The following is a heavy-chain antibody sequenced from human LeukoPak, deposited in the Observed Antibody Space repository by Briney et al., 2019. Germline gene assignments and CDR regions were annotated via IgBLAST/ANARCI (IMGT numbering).Heavy chain of an antibody. D-gene: IGHD2-2*01. CDR1: GFTFSSYS. V-gene: IGHV3-21*01. J-gene: IGHJ5*02. CDR2: ISSSSSYI. Sequence: PGGSLRLSCAPCGFTFSSYSMNWARQAPGEGLEWVSSISSSSSYIYYADSVKARFTISRDNAKNSLYLQTNSLRAEDTAVYYCARGKYQLLWASWGQGTLVTVSS. CDR3: ARGKYQLLWAS.